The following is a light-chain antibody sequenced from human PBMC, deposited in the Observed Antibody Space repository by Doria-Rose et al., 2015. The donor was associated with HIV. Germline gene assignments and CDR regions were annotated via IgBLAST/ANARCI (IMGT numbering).Light chain of an antibody. Sequence: TQSPGTLSLSPGERATLSCRASQSSSSTYLAWYQQKPGQAPSLLIYDRSTRATGIPDRFSASGSGTDFTLTINRLEPEDFALYYCHQYGTSWTFGQGTKVEI. CDR1: QSSSSTY. CDR3: HQYGTSWT. J-gene: IGKJ1*01. CDR2: DRS. V-gene: IGKV3-20*01.